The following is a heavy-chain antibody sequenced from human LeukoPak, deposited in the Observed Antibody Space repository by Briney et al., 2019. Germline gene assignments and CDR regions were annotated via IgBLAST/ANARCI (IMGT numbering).Heavy chain of an antibody. CDR1: GYTFTGYY. CDR3: AGPAAGTGYYYYYGMDV. CDR2: INPNSGGT. Sequence: ASVKVSCKASGYTFTGYYMHWVLQAPGQGLEWMGWINPNSGGTNYAQKFQGRVTMTRDTSISTAYMELSRLRSDDTAVYYCAGPAAGTGYYYYYGMDVWGQGTTVTVSS. D-gene: IGHD6-13*01. V-gene: IGHV1-2*02. J-gene: IGHJ6*02.